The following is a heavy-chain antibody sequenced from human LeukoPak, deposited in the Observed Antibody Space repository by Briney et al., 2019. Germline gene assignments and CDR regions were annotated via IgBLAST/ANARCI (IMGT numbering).Heavy chain of an antibody. CDR2: IQYSGNT. CDR3: ARDVGSPEGQNGSHI. V-gene: IGHV4-59*01. D-gene: IGHD3-10*01. Sequence: SETLSLTCTVSGRSISTYYWSWIRQPPGKGLEWIAYIQYSGNTYYHPSLQSRVTISVDTSKNQFSLKLSSVTAADTALYYCARDVGSPEGQNGSHIWGQGTMVTVSS. J-gene: IGHJ3*02. CDR1: GRSISTYY.